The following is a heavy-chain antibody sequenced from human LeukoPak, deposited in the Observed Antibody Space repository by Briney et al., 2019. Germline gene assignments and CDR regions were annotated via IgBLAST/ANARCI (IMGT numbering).Heavy chain of an antibody. D-gene: IGHD3-22*01. V-gene: IGHV1-18*01. CDR2: ISNYNGDT. CDR1: GYTFTSYG. Sequence: GASVKVSCKASGYTFTSYGISWVRQAPGQGLEWVGWISNYNGDTRYAQKFQGRDTMTTDTSTRTSNMELRNLGSDDTAVYYCARALYSDSSGYYPGLDHWGQGTLVTVSS. CDR3: ARALYSDSSGYYPGLDH. J-gene: IGHJ4*02.